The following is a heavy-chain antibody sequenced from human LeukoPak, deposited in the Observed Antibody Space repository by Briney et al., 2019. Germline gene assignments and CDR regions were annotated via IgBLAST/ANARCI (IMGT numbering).Heavy chain of an antibody. CDR2: INPNSGGT. CDR3: ARESGKHQLLLIH. Sequence: ASVKVSCKASGCTFTGYYMHWVRQAPGQGLEWMGWINPNSGGTNYAQKFQGRVTMTRDTSISTAYMELSRLRSDDTAVYYCARESGKHQLLLIHWGQGTLVTVSS. J-gene: IGHJ4*02. D-gene: IGHD2-2*01. V-gene: IGHV1-2*02. CDR1: GCTFTGYY.